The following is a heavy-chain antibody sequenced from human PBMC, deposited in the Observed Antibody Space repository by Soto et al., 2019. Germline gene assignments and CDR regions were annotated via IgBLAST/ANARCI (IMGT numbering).Heavy chain of an antibody. D-gene: IGHD4-17*01. CDR3: ARHLSGYLGGDYVAYYFDY. Sequence: GESLKISCKGSGYSFTSYWIGWVRQMPGKGLEWMGIIYPGDSDTRYSPSFQGQVTISADKSISTAYLQWSSLKASDTAMYYCARHLSGYLGGDYVAYYFDYWGQGTLVTVSS. V-gene: IGHV5-51*01. CDR1: GYSFTSYW. CDR2: IYPGDSDT. J-gene: IGHJ4*02.